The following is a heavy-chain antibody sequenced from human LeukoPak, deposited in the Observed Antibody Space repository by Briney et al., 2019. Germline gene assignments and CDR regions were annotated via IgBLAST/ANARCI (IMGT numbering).Heavy chain of an antibody. CDR1: RGSLSGYY. Sequence: PSETLSLTSALYRGSLSGYYWSWLRQPPGKGLEWIGEINHSGSTNYNPPLKSRVTMSLDTSKNQFSLKLSSVTPADTPVYYCAIVLNTVTTHLNYFVYWGRGTLVSVSS. J-gene: IGHJ4*02. CDR3: AIVLNTVTTHLNYFVY. CDR2: INHSGST. D-gene: IGHD4-17*01. V-gene: IGHV4-34*01.